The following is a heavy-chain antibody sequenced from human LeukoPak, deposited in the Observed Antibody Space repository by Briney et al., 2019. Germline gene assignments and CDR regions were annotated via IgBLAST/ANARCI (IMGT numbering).Heavy chain of an antibody. J-gene: IGHJ2*01. CDR3: ARGLMDYESHFDV. CDR1: GYTFNNFC. CDR2: IYGGDSDT. Sequence: PGESLKISCQGSGYTFNNFCIGWVRQMPGKGLEWMGIIYGGDSDTRYSPSFQGQVTISADKSIATAYLQWSSLKASDTAIYYCARGLMDYESHFDVWGRGALVTVSS. D-gene: IGHD3-16*01. V-gene: IGHV5-51*01.